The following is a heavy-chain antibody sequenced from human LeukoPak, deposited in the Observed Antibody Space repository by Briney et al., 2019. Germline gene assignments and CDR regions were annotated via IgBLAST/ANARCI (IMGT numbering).Heavy chain of an antibody. CDR1: GFTVSTNY. D-gene: IGHD3-10*01. Sequence: GGSLRLSCAASGFTVSTNYMSWVRQAPGKGLEWVSGFYSVSTYYADSVKGRFTISRDNSRNTLNLQLNSLRAEDTAVYYCARGGTYGSGKFLDYWGQGTLVTVSS. CDR2: FYSVST. CDR3: ARGGTYGSGKFLDY. V-gene: IGHV3-53*01. J-gene: IGHJ4*02.